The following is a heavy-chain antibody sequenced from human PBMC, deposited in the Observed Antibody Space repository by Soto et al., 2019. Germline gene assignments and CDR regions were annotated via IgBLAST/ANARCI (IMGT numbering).Heavy chain of an antibody. V-gene: IGHV4-38-2*01. CDR1: GYSISSGYY. J-gene: IGHJ4*02. CDR2: IYHSGST. CDR3: ARGKVKHSGYDY. D-gene: IGHD5-12*01. Sequence: SETLSLTCAVSGYSISSGYYWGWIRQPPGKGLEWIGSIYHSGSTYYNPSLKSRVTISVDTSKNQFSLKLSSVTAADTAVYYCARGKVKHSGYDYWGQGTLVTVSS.